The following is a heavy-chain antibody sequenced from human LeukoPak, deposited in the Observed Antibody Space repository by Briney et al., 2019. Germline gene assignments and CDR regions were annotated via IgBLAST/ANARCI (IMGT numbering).Heavy chain of an antibody. D-gene: IGHD6-19*01. CDR2: INHSGST. CDR1: GGSFSGYY. Sequence: SETLSLTCAVYGGSFSGYYWSWIRQPPGKGLEWIGEINHSGSTNYNPSLKSRVTISVDTSKNQFSLKLSSVTAADTAVYYCARLWPAVAGTGGDFDYWGQGTLVTVSS. CDR3: ARLWPAVAGTGGDFDY. V-gene: IGHV4-34*01. J-gene: IGHJ4*02.